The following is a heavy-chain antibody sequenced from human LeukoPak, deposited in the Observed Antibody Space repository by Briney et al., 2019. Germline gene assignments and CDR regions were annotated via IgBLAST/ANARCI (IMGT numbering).Heavy chain of an antibody. CDR3: ARDPVVPAVRGYFDY. CDR1: GFIFKNYP. CDR2: ISYDEHLT. D-gene: IGHD2-2*01. V-gene: IGHV3-30-3*01. J-gene: IGHJ4*02. Sequence: GGSLRLSCAASGFIFKNYPIHWVRQAPGKGLERVAVISYDEHLTYYSDSVKGRFTISRDNSKNTLYLQMNSLRVEDTAVYYCARDPVVPAVRGYFDYWGQGTLVTVSS.